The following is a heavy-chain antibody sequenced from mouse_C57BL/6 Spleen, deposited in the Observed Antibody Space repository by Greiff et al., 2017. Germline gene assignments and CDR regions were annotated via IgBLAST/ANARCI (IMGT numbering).Heavy chain of an antibody. CDR1: GYTFPSYW. CDR2: IHPNSGST. J-gene: IGHJ2*01. D-gene: IGHD1-1*01. Sequence: QVQLQQPGAELVQPGASVKLSCKASGYTFPSYWMHWVKQRPGQGLEWIGLIHPNSGSTNYNEKFTSKATLTVDKSSSTAYMQLSSLTSEDSAVYYCARDYGSRGYFDYGGQGTTLTVSS. CDR3: ARDYGSRGYFDY. V-gene: IGHV1-64*01.